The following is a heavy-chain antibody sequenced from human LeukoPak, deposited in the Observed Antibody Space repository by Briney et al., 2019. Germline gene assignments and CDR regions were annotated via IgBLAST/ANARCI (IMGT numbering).Heavy chain of an antibody. J-gene: IGHJ4*02. CDR3: ARVSDIMISFGGAISYFDY. CDR1: GDSLNDSY. Sequence: SETLSLTCTLYGDSLNDSYWSWIRQPPGKGLEWIGEINHSGGTHYNPSLWSRLTISIDMSKNKFSLQLTSVTAADTGVYFCARVSDIMISFGGAISYFDYWGQGALVTVSS. V-gene: IGHV4-34*01. D-gene: IGHD3-16*02. CDR2: INHSGGT.